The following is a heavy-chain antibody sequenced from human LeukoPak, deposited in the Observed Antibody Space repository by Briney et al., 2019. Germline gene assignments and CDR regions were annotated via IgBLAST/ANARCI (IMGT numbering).Heavy chain of an antibody. D-gene: IGHD3-22*01. CDR1: GGTFNSYA. CDR3: ARVPPSYYDSSGVDY. V-gene: IGHV1-69*13. J-gene: IGHJ4*02. CDR2: IIPIFGTA. Sequence: GASVKVSCKASGGTFNSYAISWVRQAPGQGLEWMGGIIPIFGTANYAQKFQGRVTITADESTSTAYMELSSLRSEDTAVYYCARVPPSYYDSSGVDYWGQGTLVTVSS.